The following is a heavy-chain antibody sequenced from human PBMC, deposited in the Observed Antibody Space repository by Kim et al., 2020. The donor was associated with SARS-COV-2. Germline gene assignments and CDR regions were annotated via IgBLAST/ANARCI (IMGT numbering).Heavy chain of an antibody. V-gene: IGHV3-30-3*01. CDR1: GFTFSSYA. CDR2: ISYDGSNK. D-gene: IGHD6-19*01. Sequence: GGSLRLSCAASGFTFSSYAMHWVRQAPGKGLEWVAVISYDGSNKYYADSVKGRFTISRDNSKNTLYLQMNSLRAEDTAVYYCARVMAVADLKERYYYYYGMDVWGQGTTVTVSS. CDR3: ARVMAVADLKERYYYYYGMDV. J-gene: IGHJ6*02.